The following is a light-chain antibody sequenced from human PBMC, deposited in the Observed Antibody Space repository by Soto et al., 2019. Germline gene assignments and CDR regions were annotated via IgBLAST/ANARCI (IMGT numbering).Light chain of an antibody. CDR2: KAS. Sequence: DIQMTQSPSTLSASVGDRVTITCRASQSINSWLAWYQQKVGKAPKLLIYKASSLESGVPSRFSGSGSGTEFTLTSSSLQPDDFATYYCQQYNSYSWTFGQGTKVDIK. CDR1: QSINSW. V-gene: IGKV1-5*03. J-gene: IGKJ1*01. CDR3: QQYNSYSWT.